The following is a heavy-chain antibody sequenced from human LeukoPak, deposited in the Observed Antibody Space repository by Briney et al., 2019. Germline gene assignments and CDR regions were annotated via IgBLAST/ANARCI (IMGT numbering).Heavy chain of an antibody. CDR2: INPSGDST. D-gene: IGHD3-10*01. V-gene: IGHV1-46*01. CDR3: ARSMIRGVTYYLDY. CDR1: GYTFTSYY. J-gene: IGHJ4*02. Sequence: ASVKVSCKASGYTFTSYYIHWVRQAPGQGLEWMGVINPSGDSTSYAQKFQGRVTMTRDTSTSTVYMELSSLRSEDTAVHHCARSMIRGVTYYLDYWGQGTLVTVFS.